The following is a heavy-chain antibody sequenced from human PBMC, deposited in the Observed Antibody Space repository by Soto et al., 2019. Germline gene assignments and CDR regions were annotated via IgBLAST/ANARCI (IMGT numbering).Heavy chain of an antibody. CDR3: AKMSSENYYDPVFS. D-gene: IGHD3-22*01. J-gene: IGHJ4*02. V-gene: IGHV3-11*01. CDR2: ISSSGNTI. CDR1: GFTFSDYY. Sequence: ESGGGLVKTSGSLRIACAASGFTFSDYYMSWVRQAPGKGLAWVSYISSSGNTIYYADSVKGRFTIYRDNAKNSVYPQMNSLRAEDTALYFCAKMSSENYYDPVFSWGQGTLVTVSS.